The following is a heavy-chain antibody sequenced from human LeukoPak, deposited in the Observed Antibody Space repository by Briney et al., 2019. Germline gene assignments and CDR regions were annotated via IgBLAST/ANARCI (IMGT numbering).Heavy chain of an antibody. V-gene: IGHV1-8*01. Sequence: ASVKVSCKASGYTFSSYDIHWVRQATGQGLEWMGWMNPNSGNTGYAQKFQGRVTMTRTPSISTAYMELRNLRSDDTAEYYCARLFGEVTIYDYWGQGTLVTVSS. CDR2: MNPNSGNT. J-gene: IGHJ4*02. CDR3: ARLFGEVTIYDY. D-gene: IGHD3-10*01. CDR1: GYTFSSYD.